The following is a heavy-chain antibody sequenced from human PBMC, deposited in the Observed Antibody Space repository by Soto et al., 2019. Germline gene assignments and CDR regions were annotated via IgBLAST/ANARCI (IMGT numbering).Heavy chain of an antibody. V-gene: IGHV4-30-4*01. D-gene: IGHD4-17*01. CDR1: GGSICSGDYY. J-gene: IGHJ4*02. Sequence: SETLSLTCTVSGGSICSGDYYWSWIRQPPGKGLEWIGYIYYSGSTYYNPSLKSRVTISVDTSKNQFSLKLSSVTAADTAVYYCARDDYGGNLDNWGQGTLVTVSS. CDR3: ARDDYGGNLDN. CDR2: IYYSGST.